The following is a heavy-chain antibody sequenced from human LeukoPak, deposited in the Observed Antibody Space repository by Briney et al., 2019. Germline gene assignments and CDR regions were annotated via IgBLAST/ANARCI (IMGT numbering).Heavy chain of an antibody. D-gene: IGHD3-10*01. CDR3: ARAPLGVHGPFDY. Sequence: SETLSLTCTVSLDSISSGNYYWTWIRQPPGKGLVWIGYVFYTGSTNYNPSLKSRVSISIDTSRNQFSLKVNSVTAADTAVYYCARAPLGVHGPFDYWGQGAQVTVSS. V-gene: IGHV4-61*01. J-gene: IGHJ4*02. CDR2: VFYTGST. CDR1: LDSISSGNYY.